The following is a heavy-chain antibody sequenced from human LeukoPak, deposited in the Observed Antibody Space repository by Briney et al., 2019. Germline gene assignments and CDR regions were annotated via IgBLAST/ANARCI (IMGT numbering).Heavy chain of an antibody. CDR2: INPQSGGT. J-gene: IGHJ6*02. Sequence: ASVKVSCKASGYTFTGYYIHWVRQAPGQGLEWMGWINPQSGGTNYAQKFQGRVTMTRDTSISTAYMELSRLRSDDTAVYYCARVQRGPSDYYYYGMDVWGQGTTVTVSS. CDR1: GYTFTGYY. V-gene: IGHV1-2*02. CDR3: ARVQRGPSDYYYYGMDV.